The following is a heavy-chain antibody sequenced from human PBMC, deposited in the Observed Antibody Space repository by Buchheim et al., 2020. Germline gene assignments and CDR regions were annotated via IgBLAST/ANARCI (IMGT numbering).Heavy chain of an antibody. Sequence: EVQLVESGGGLVQPGGSLRLSCAASGFTFSDSWMSWVRQAPGKGLEWVANITQDGSEQYYVDSVKGRFTISRDSAKNSLYLQMNSLRAEDTAVYYCAKDGRTWPTWGQGTL. CDR3: AKDGRTWPT. J-gene: IGHJ4*02. CDR1: GFTFSDSW. CDR2: ITQDGSEQ. V-gene: IGHV3-7*01.